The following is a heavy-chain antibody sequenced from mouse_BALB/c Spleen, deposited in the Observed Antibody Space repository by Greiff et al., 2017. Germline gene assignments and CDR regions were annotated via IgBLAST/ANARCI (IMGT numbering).Heavy chain of an antibody. Sequence: EVQLQQSGTVLARPGASVKMSCKASGYTFTSYWMHWVKQRPGQGLEWIGAIYPGNSDTSYNQKFKGKAKLTAVTSTSTAYMELSSLTNEDSAVYYCTRGGYRYGPYYFDYWGQGTTLTVSS. V-gene: IGHV1-5*01. CDR3: TRGGYRYGPYYFDY. D-gene: IGHD2-14*01. J-gene: IGHJ2*01. CDR2: IYPGNSDT. CDR1: GYTFTSYW.